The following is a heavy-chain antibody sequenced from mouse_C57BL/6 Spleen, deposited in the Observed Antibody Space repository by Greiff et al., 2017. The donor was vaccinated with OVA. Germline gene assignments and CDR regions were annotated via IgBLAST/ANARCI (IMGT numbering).Heavy chain of an antibody. J-gene: IGHJ1*03. CDR3: TRLYDGYYGGYFDV. Sequence: EVQGVESGGGLVQPGGSMKLSCAASGFTFSDAWMDWVRQSPEKGLEWVAEIRNKANNHATYYAESVKGRFTISRDDSKSSVYLQMNSLRAEDTGIYYCTRLYDGYYGGYFDVWGTGTTVTVSS. D-gene: IGHD2-3*01. CDR1: GFTFSDAW. CDR2: IRNKANNHAT. V-gene: IGHV6-6*01.